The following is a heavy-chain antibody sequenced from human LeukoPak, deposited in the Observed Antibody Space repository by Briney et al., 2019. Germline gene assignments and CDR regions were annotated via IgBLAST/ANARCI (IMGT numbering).Heavy chain of an antibody. D-gene: IGHD2-15*01. V-gene: IGHV3-15*01. CDR3: TTDVVGAPSFDY. CDR1: GFTFSNAR. J-gene: IGHJ4*02. Sequence: GGSLRLSCAASGFTFSNARMSWVRQAPGKGLEWVGRIKSKTDGGTTDYAAPVKGRFTISRDDSKNTLYLQMNSLKTEDTAVYYCTTDVVGAPSFDYWGQGTLVTVSS. CDR2: IKSKTDGGTT.